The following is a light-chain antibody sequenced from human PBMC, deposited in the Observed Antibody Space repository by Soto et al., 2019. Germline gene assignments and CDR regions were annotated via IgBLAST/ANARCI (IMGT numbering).Light chain of an antibody. CDR2: GAS. V-gene: IGKV3-15*01. J-gene: IGKJ5*01. CDR3: QQYNNWPSIT. CDR1: QSVRSN. Sequence: EIVMTQSPATLSVSPGERATLSCRASQSVRSNLAWYQQRPGQAPRLVLYGASTRATGIPARFSGSGSGTDFTLIISRLQSEDFAVYYCQQYNNWPSITFGQGTRLEIK.